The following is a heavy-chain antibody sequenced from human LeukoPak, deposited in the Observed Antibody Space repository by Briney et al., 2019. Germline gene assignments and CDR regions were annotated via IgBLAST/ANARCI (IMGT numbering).Heavy chain of an antibody. CDR3: ARAYDFWSGPFDY. J-gene: IGHJ4*02. CDR2: IYYSGST. V-gene: IGHV4-59*01. Sequence: PSETLSPTCTVSGGSISSYYWSWIRQPPGKGLEWIGYIYYSGSTNYNPSLKSRVTISVDTSKNQFSLKLSSVTAADTAVYYCARAYDFWSGPFDYWGQGTLVTVSS. CDR1: GGSISSYY. D-gene: IGHD3-3*01.